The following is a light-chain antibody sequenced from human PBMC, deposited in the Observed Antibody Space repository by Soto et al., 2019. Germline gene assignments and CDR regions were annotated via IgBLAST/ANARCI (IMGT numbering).Light chain of an antibody. Sequence: EIVLTQSPGTLSLSPGKRATLSCRASQSISSSYLAWYQQKPGQAPRLLIYGASSRATGIPDRFSGSGSGTDFTLSISRLEPEDFAVYYCQHYGNSRVTFGQGTKVEIK. J-gene: IGKJ1*01. CDR1: QSISSSY. CDR2: GAS. V-gene: IGKV3-20*01. CDR3: QHYGNSRVT.